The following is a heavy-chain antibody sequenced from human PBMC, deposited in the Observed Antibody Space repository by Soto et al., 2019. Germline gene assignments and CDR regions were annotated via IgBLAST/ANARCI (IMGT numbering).Heavy chain of an antibody. CDR3: AREHSSSWRFDY. J-gene: IGHJ4*02. D-gene: IGHD6-13*01. CDR1: GYTFTSYD. V-gene: IGHV1-8*01. Sequence: QVQLVQSGAEVKKPGASVKVSCKASGYTFTSYDINWVRQATGQGLEWMGWMNPNSGNTGYAQKFQGRVTMTRNTSISTADRELSSLRSEDTAVYYCAREHSSSWRFDYWGQGTLVTVSS. CDR2: MNPNSGNT.